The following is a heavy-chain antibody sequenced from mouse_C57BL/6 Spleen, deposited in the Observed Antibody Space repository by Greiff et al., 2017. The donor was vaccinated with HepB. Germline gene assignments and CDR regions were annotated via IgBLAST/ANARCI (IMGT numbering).Heavy chain of an antibody. D-gene: IGHD2-5*01. CDR2: ISSGSSTI. CDR3: ARQGAYYSTCFDY. Sequence: EVHLVESGGGLVKPGGSLKLSCAASGFTFSDYGMHWVRQAPEKGLEWVAYISSGSSTIYYADTVKGRFTISRDNAKNTLLLQMTSLRSEDTAMYYCARQGAYYSTCFDYWGQGTTLTVSS. CDR1: GFTFSDYG. J-gene: IGHJ2*01. V-gene: IGHV5-17*01.